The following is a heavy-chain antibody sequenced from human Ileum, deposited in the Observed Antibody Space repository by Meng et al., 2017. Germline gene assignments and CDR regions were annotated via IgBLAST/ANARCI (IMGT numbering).Heavy chain of an antibody. CDR1: GGSVSTSDYQ. CDR2: AGT. CDR3: ARDHWGSLDY. J-gene: IGHJ4*02. Sequence: QVKLQESGPGLVMPSETLSLICTVSGGSVSTSDYQWGWIRQPPGKGLEWIGYAGTNYNPSLKSRVTISVDTSKRQFSLKLTSVTAADTAVYYCARDHWGSLDYWGQGILVTVSS. V-gene: IGHV4-61*08. D-gene: IGHD7-27*01.